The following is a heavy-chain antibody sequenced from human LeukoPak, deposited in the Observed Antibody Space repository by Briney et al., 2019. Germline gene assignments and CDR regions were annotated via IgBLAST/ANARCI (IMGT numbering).Heavy chain of an antibody. CDR2: INPNSVGT. CDR3: ARVAVVVVPAADY. J-gene: IGHJ4*02. CDR1: GYTFTTYY. V-gene: IGHV1-2*02. Sequence: ASVKVSCKASGYTFTTYYMHWVRQAPGQGLEWIGWINPNSVGTNYAQKFQGRVTMTRDTSITTAYMELSRLRSDDTAVYYCARVAVVVVPAADYWGQGTLVTVSS. D-gene: IGHD2-2*01.